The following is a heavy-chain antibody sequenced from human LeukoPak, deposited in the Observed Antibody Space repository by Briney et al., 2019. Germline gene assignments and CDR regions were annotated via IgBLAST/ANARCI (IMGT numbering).Heavy chain of an antibody. CDR3: ARDRLRGYSGYVQPFYFDY. CDR2: IIPILGIA. CDR1: GGTFSSYA. V-gene: IGHV1-69*04. Sequence: ASVKVSGKASGGTFSSYAISWVGQAPGKGLEWRGRIIPILGIANYAQKFQGRVTITADKSTSTAYMELSSLRSEDTAVYYCARDRLRGYSGYVQPFYFDYWGQGTLVTVSS. D-gene: IGHD5-12*01. J-gene: IGHJ4*02.